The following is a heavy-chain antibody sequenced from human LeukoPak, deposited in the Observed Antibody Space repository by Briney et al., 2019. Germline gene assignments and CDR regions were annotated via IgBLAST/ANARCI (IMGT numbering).Heavy chain of an antibody. CDR1: GGSISSYY. Sequence: SETLSLTCTVSGGSISSYYWSWIRQPPGKGLEWIGYIYYTGSTNYNPSLKSRVTISVDTSKNQFSLRLSSVTAADTAVYYCARVGGYAGYMDVWGKGTTVTISS. V-gene: IGHV4-59*01. CDR2: IYYTGST. J-gene: IGHJ6*03. CDR3: ARVGGYAGYMDV. D-gene: IGHD5-12*01.